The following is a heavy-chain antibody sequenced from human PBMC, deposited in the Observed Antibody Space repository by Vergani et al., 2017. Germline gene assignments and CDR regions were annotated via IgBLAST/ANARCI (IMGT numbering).Heavy chain of an antibody. Sequence: QVQLVQSGAEVKKPGSSVKVSCKASGGTFSSYAISWVRQAPGQGLEWMGGIIPIFGTANYAQKFQGRVTITADESTSTAYMELSSLRSEDTAVYYCASYDPGYYSSGSYIAPFDYWGQGTLVTVSS. D-gene: IGHD3-10*01. CDR3: ASYDPGYYSSGSYIAPFDY. CDR2: IIPIFGTA. CDR1: GGTFSSYA. J-gene: IGHJ4*02. V-gene: IGHV1-69*01.